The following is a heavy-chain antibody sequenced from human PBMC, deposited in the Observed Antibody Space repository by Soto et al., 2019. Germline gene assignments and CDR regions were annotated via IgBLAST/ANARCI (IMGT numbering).Heavy chain of an antibody. CDR3: ASSTHYYDSRGPVDY. D-gene: IGHD3-22*01. CDR1: GGTFSSYA. J-gene: IGHJ4*02. Sequence: QVQLVQSGAEVKKPGSSVKVSCKASGGTFSSYAISWVRQAPGQGLEWMGGIIPIFGTANYAQNFQGRVTITADESTSIAYMELSSLRSVDTAVYYCASSTHYYDSRGPVDYCCQGTLVTVSS. V-gene: IGHV1-69*12. CDR2: IIPIFGTA.